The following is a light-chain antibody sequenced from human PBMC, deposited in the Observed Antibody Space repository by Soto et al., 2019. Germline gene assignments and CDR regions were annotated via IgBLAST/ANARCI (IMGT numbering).Light chain of an antibody. CDR2: GAS. J-gene: IGKJ3*01. CDR1: QSVSSN. Sequence: EIVMTQSPATLSVSPGERATLSCRASQSVSSNLAWYQQKPGQAPRLLIYGASTRATGIPARFSGSGSGTDFTLTISSLQSEDFAVYYCQQYNNWPFTFGPGTKVHI. V-gene: IGKV3-15*01. CDR3: QQYNNWPFT.